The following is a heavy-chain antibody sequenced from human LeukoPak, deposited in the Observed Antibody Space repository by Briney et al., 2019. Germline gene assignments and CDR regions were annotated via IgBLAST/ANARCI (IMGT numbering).Heavy chain of an antibody. V-gene: IGHV4-30-4*01. CDR2: IYYSGST. J-gene: IGHJ5*02. CDR3: ASTVDTAMGNWFDP. Sequence: SETLSLTCTVSGGSISSGDYYWSWIRQPPGKGLEWIGYIYYSGSTYYNPSLKSRVTISVDTSKNQFSLKLSPVTAADTAVYYCASTVDTAMGNWFDPWGQGTLVTVSS. D-gene: IGHD5-18*01. CDR1: GGSISSGDYY.